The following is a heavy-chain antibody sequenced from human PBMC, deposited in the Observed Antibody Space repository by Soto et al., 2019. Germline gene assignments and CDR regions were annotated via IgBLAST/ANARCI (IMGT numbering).Heavy chain of an antibody. CDR1: GYTFTSYG. V-gene: IGHV1-18*01. Sequence: ASVKVSCKASGYTFTSYGISWVRQAPGQGLEWMGWISAYNGNTNYAQKLQGRVTMTTDTSTSTAYMELRSLRSDDTAVYYCARVGVQLGYYYYCMDVWGQGTTVTVS. CDR2: ISAYNGNT. CDR3: ARVGVQLGYYYYCMDV. D-gene: IGHD1-1*01. J-gene: IGHJ6*02.